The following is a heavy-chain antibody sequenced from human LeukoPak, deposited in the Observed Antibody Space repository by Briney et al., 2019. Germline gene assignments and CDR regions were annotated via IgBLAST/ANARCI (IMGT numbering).Heavy chain of an antibody. CDR2: ISWNSGSI. CDR3: AKDLRYSSSWPGGD. V-gene: IGHV3-9*01. Sequence: GRSLRLSCAASGFTFDDYAMHWVRQAPGKGLEWVSGISWNSGSIGYADSVKGRFTISRDNAKNSLYLQMNSLRAEDTALYYCAKDLRYSSSWPGGDWGQGTLVTVSS. D-gene: IGHD6-13*01. CDR1: GFTFDDYA. J-gene: IGHJ4*02.